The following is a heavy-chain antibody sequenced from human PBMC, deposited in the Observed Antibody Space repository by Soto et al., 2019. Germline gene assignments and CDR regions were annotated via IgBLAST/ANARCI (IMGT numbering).Heavy chain of an antibody. D-gene: IGHD3-22*01. J-gene: IGHJ5*02. V-gene: IGHV3-9*01. Sequence: EVQLVESGGGLVQPGRSLRLSCAASGFTFDDYAMHWVRQAPGKGLEWVSGISWNSGSIGYADSVKGRFTISRDNAKNSLYLQMNSLRAEDTALYYCAKDIRYDSSGYYSTWGQGTLVTVSS. CDR3: AKDIRYDSSGYYST. CDR2: ISWNSGSI. CDR1: GFTFDDYA.